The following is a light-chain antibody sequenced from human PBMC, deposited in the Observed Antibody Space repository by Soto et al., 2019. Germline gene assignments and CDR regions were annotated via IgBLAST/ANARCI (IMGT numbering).Light chain of an antibody. CDR1: QSVCSS. V-gene: IGKV3-11*01. CDR2: DAS. Sequence: EIVLTQAPHTLSLAPGERATLSWSGSQSVCSSLPWYKEKPGQSPRLLIYDASKRATGIPAMVSGSGSGKDLNLTVSRREPEDLAVYYCQQRSNWPPTLGPGTKVNN. CDR3: QQRSNWPPT. J-gene: IGKJ3*01.